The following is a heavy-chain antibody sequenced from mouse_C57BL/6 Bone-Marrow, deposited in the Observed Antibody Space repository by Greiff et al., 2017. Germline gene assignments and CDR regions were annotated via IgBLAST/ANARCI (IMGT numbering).Heavy chain of an antibody. CDR3: TAAQAYYFDY. CDR1: GFNIKDDY. Sequence: VQLQQSGAELVRPGASVKLSCTASGFNIKDDYMHWVKQRPEQGLEWIGWIDPENGDTEYASKFQGKATITADTSSNTAYLQLSSLTSEDTAVYYCTAAQAYYFDYWGQGTTLTVAS. CDR2: IDPENGDT. V-gene: IGHV14-4*01. D-gene: IGHD3-2*02. J-gene: IGHJ2*01.